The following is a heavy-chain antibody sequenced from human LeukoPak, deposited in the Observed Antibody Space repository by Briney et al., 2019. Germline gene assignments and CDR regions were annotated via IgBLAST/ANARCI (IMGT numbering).Heavy chain of an antibody. CDR2: INHSGST. D-gene: IGHD3-10*01. CDR3: AREGGYYGSGYYFDY. J-gene: IGHJ4*02. V-gene: IGHV4-34*01. Sequence: PETLSLTCAVYGGSFSGYYWSWIRQPPGKGLEWIGEINHSGSTNYNPSLKSRVTISVDTSKNQFSLKLSSVTAADTAVYYCAREGGYYGSGYYFDYWGQGTLVTVSS. CDR1: GGSFSGYY.